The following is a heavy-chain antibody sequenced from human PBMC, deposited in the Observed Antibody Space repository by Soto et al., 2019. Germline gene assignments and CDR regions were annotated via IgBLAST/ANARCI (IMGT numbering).Heavy chain of an antibody. CDR3: ARDRTRIAAAGTYYYYMDV. CDR2: INPNSGGT. J-gene: IGHJ6*03. Sequence: ASVKVSCKASGYTFTGYYMHWVRQAPGQGLEWMGWINPNSGGTNYAQKFQGWVTMTRDKTISTAYMGRSRLRSDDTAVYYCARDRTRIAAAGTYYYYMDVWGKGTTVTVSS. D-gene: IGHD6-13*01. CDR1: GYTFTGYY. V-gene: IGHV1-2*04.